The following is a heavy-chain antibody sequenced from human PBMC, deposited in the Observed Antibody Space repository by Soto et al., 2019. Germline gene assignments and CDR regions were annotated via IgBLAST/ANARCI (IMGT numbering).Heavy chain of an antibody. D-gene: IGHD2-2*01. J-gene: IGHJ4*02. Sequence: ASVKVSCKASGYSFAVYYIHWVRQAPGQGLEWVGWINPKSGGTKYAQKFQGRVTMTRDTSISTAYMQLRRLRSDDTAVYYCARLTVPLDIVVLPAASYDYWGQGTLVTVSS. CDR1: GYSFAVYY. CDR2: INPKSGGT. V-gene: IGHV1-2*02. CDR3: ARLTVPLDIVVLPAASYDY.